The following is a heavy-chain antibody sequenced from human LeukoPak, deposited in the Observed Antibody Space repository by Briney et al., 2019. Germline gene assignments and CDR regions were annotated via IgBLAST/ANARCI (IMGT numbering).Heavy chain of an antibody. J-gene: IGHJ4*02. CDR2: ISAYNGNT. CDR1: GYTFTSYG. CDR3: ARVGPVLPAAFTSV. V-gene: IGHV1-18*01. Sequence: GASVKVSCKASGYTFTSYGISWVRQAPGQGLEWMGWISAYNGNTNYAQKLQGRVTMTTDTSTSAAYMELRSLRSDDTAVYYCARVGPVLPAAFTSVWGQGTLVTVSS. D-gene: IGHD2-2*01.